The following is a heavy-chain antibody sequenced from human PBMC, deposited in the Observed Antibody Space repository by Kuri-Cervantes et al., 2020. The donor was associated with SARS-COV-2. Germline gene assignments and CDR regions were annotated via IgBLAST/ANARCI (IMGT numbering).Heavy chain of an antibody. V-gene: IGHV1-8*02. CDR2: LNPDTGNT. CDR3: ARGGTYHDFWSGIKIYEPRSNYFDY. D-gene: IGHD3-3*01. Sequence: ASVKVSCKASGYSFSTYDINWVRQAAGQGLEWMGWLNPDTGNTGNAKKFQGRVTMTRNTSISTAYMELSSLRSEDTAVHYCARGGTYHDFWSGIKIYEPRSNYFDYWGQGTLVTVSS. CDR1: GYSFSTYD. J-gene: IGHJ4*02.